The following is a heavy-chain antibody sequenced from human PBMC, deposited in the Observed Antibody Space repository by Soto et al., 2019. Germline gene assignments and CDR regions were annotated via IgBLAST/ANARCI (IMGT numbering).Heavy chain of an antibody. CDR3: ASPICSSTSCYARTILP. J-gene: IGHJ5*02. D-gene: IGHD2-2*01. Sequence: GGSLRLSCAASGSTFSSYSMNWVRQAPGKGLEWVSSISSSSSYIYYADSVKGRFTISRDNAKNSLYLQMNSLRAEDTAVYYCASPICSSTSCYARTILPWGQGTLVTVSS. CDR2: ISSSSSYI. V-gene: IGHV3-21*01. CDR1: GSTFSSYS.